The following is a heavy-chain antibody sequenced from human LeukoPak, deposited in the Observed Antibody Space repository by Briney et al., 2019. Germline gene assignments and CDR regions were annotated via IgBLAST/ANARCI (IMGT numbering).Heavy chain of an antibody. Sequence: GASVKVSCKASGYTFTSYGISWVRQAPGQGLEWMGWISAYNGNTNYAQKLQGRVTMTTDTSTSTAYMELRSLRSDDTAVYYCARERAGYYGSGSYLDYWGQGTLVTVSS. CDR3: ARERAGYYGSGSYLDY. V-gene: IGHV1-18*01. CDR1: GYTFTSYG. D-gene: IGHD3-10*01. J-gene: IGHJ4*02. CDR2: ISAYNGNT.